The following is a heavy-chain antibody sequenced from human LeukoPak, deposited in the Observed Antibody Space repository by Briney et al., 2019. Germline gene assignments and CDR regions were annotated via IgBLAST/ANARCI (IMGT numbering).Heavy chain of an antibody. J-gene: IGHJ4*02. CDR1: NGSISSYH. D-gene: IGHD1-26*01. Sequence: SETLSLTCTVSNGSISSYHWSWVRQPPGKGLEWIGYILASGTTNYNPSLKSRLTISVDTSKNQFTLKLSSVTAADTAVYYCARLRVSGSYLYYFDYWGQGTLVTVSS. V-gene: IGHV4-4*09. CDR2: ILASGTT. CDR3: ARLRVSGSYLYYFDY.